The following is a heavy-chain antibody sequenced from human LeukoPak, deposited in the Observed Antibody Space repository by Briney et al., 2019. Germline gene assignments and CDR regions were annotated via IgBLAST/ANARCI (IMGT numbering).Heavy chain of an antibody. Sequence: GASVKVSCKASGYTFTSYGISWVRQAPGLGLEWVGWISAYNGNTNYAQKLQGRVTMTTDTSTSTAYMELRSLRSDDTAVYYCARSPAYYDSSGYYFYYYYYGMDVWGQGTTVTVSS. CDR3: ARSPAYYDSSGYYFYYYYYGMDV. D-gene: IGHD3-22*01. V-gene: IGHV1-18*01. J-gene: IGHJ6*02. CDR1: GYTFTSYG. CDR2: ISAYNGNT.